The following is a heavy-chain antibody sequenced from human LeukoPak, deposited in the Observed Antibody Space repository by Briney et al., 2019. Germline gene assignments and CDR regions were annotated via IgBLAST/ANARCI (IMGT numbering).Heavy chain of an antibody. CDR2: ITGSGANT. CDR3: ATRPASETYYAVFDF. J-gene: IGHJ4*02. D-gene: IGHD1-26*01. V-gene: IGHV3-23*01. Sequence: GGSLRLSCAVSGLTFSSHAVTWVRQAPGKGLEWVSGITGSGANTYYAESVEGRFTISRDNSKNTLYLQMNSLRAEDAALYYCATRPASETYYAVFDFWGRGTLVTVSS. CDR1: GLTFSSHA.